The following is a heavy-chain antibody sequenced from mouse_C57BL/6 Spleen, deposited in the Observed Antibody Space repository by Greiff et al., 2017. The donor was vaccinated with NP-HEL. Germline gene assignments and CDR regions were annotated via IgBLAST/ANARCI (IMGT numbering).Heavy chain of an antibody. CDR2: INPNNGGT. J-gene: IGHJ2*01. D-gene: IGHD3-2*02. CDR3: ASTAQAYYFDY. V-gene: IGHV1-26*01. CDR1: GYTFTDYY. Sequence: VQLQQSGPELVKPGASVKISCKASGYTFTDYYMNWVKQSHGKSLEWIGDINPNNGGTSYNQKFKGKATLTVEKSSSTAYMELRSLTSEDSAVYYCASTAQAYYFDYWGQGTTLTVSS.